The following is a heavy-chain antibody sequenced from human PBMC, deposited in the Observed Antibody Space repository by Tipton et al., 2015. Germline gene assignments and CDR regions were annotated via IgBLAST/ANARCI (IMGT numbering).Heavy chain of an antibody. V-gene: IGHV3-74*01. CDR1: GFSFNNYW. Sequence: SLRLSCAASGFSFNNYWMHWVRQAPGKGLVWVSRVSSDGSVTSYADSVKGRFTISRDNSKNTLYLQMNSLRAEDTALYYCAKARDRWSPFDYWGQGTLVTVSS. CDR3: AKARDRWSPFDY. D-gene: IGHD5-24*01. J-gene: IGHJ4*02. CDR2: VSSDGSVT.